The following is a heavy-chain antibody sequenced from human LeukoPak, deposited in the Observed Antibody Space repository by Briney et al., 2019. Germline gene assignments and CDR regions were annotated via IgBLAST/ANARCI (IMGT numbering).Heavy chain of an antibody. J-gene: IGHJ3*02. Sequence: PSETLSLTCAVYGGSFSGYYWSWIRQPPGKGLEWIGEINHSGSTNYNPSLKSRVTISVDTSKDQFSLKLSSVTAADTAVYYCARGNDYVWGSYRYTGESAFDIWGQGTMVTVSS. CDR1: GGSFSGYY. CDR2: INHSGST. V-gene: IGHV4-34*01. D-gene: IGHD3-16*02. CDR3: ARGNDYVWGSYRYTGESAFDI.